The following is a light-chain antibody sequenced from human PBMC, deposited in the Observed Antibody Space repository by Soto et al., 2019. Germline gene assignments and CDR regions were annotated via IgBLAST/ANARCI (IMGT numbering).Light chain of an antibody. J-gene: IGLJ7*01. Sequence: QAVVTQEPSLTVSPGGTVTRTCGSSTGTVTSGHYPYWFQLKPGQAPRTLLYDISNKHSWTPARFSGSLLGGKAALTLSGAQPEDEADYYCLLSYSGPSIFGGGTQLTVL. CDR3: LLSYSGPSI. CDR1: TGTVTSGHY. V-gene: IGLV7-46*01. CDR2: DIS.